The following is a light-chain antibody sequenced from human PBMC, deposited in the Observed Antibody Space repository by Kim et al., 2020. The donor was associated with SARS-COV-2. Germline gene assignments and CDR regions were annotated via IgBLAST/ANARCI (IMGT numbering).Light chain of an antibody. V-gene: IGLV3-1*01. CDR3: QAWDSRTVI. Sequence: SYELAHPPSVSVSPGQTASITCSGDRLGDKYACWYQQKPGQSPVLVIYEGTERPSGIPERFSGSKSGTTATLTISGTQATDEADYYCQAWDSRTVIFGGGTQLTVL. CDR2: EGT. J-gene: IGLJ2*01. CDR1: RLGDKY.